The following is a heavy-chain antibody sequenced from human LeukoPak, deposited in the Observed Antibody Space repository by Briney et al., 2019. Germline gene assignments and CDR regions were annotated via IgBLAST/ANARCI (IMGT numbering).Heavy chain of an antibody. D-gene: IGHD3-22*01. Sequence: ASVKVSCNASGYTFTCYYIHWGRQAPGQGLEWMGWIHPNNGGTKYAQRFQGRVTMTRDTSSSTAYMEMSSLKSADTAVYYCASEYKYDSSGANAFDIWGQGTMVTVSS. CDR3: ASEYKYDSSGANAFDI. CDR2: IHPNNGGT. J-gene: IGHJ3*02. CDR1: GYTFTCYY. V-gene: IGHV1-2*02.